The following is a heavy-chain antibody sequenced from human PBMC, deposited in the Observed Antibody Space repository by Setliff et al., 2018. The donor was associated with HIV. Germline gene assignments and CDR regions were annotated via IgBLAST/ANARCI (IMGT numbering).Heavy chain of an antibody. CDR1: GGSFSGYY. V-gene: IGHV4-34*01. CDR2: INHSGST. CDR3: AGGPGTTSIDY. J-gene: IGHJ4*02. Sequence: SETLSLTCAVYGGSFSGYYWSWIRQPPGKGLEWIGEINHSGSTNYNMSLWSRVTISLDAARNQFSLELISVTAADTAVYYCAGGPGTTSIDYWAQGTRVTVSS. D-gene: IGHD1-26*01.